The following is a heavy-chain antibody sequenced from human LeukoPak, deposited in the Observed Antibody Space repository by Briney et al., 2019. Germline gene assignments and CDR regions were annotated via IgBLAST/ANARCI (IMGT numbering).Heavy chain of an antibody. D-gene: IGHD5-24*01. CDR1: GYSFSSYW. J-gene: IGHJ4*02. V-gene: IGHV5-51*01. CDR3: ARASSDGHNQNFDF. Sequence: AGESLKISCKGLGYSFSSYWNAWVRQTPGEGLEWMGIIFPGGSEIRYSPSSQGQVTISADRSTSTAYLQWSSLKTSDTAMYYCARASSDGHNQNFDFWGQGTLVTVSS. CDR2: IFPGGSEI.